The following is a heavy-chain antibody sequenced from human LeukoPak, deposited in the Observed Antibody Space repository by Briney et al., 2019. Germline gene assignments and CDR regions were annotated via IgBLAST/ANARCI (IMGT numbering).Heavy chain of an antibody. CDR3: ARVPPSAHQLLSSDY. V-gene: IGHV1-18*04. CDR2: ISANNGET. Sequence: ASVKVSCKASGYTFTNYGISWVRQAPGQGLEWMARISANNGETRYAQNLQGRVTMTTDTSTSTAYMELRSLRSDDTAVYYCARVPPSAHQLLSSDYWGQGTQVTVSS. J-gene: IGHJ4*02. CDR1: GYTFTNYG. D-gene: IGHD2-2*01.